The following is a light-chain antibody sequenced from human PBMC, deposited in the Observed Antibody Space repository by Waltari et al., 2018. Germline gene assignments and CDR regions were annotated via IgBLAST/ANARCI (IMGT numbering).Light chain of an antibody. CDR1: QSLLYDSNNKDY. J-gene: IGKJ2*01. CDR3: QQYRSLPPYT. V-gene: IGKV4-1*01. CDR2: WAS. Sequence: DIVMTQSPDYLAVSLGEGATINCKSSQSLLYDSNNKDYLAWDQQKPGQPPKLLIYWASTREAGFPDRFNGSGSGTDFTLTISSLQAEDVAVYYCQQYRSLPPYTFGRGTRLEIK.